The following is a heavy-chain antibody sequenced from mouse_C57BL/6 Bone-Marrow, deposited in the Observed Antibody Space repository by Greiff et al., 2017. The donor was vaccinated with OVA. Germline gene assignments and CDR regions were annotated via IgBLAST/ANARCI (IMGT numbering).Heavy chain of an antibody. CDR1: GYTFTDYY. CDR3: ARWGGDGGFAY. V-gene: IGHV1-26*01. Sequence: EVQLQQSGPELVKPGASVKISCKASGYTFTDYYMNWVKQSHGKSLEWIGDINPNNGGTSYNQKFKGKATLTVDKSSSTAYMELRSLTSEDSAVYYCARWGGDGGFAYWGQGTLVTVSA. CDR2: INPNNGGT. J-gene: IGHJ3*01.